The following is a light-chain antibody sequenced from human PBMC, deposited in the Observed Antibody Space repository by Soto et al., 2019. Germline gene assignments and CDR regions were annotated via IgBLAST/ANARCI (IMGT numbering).Light chain of an antibody. J-gene: IGKJ1*01. Sequence: DIQMTQSPSTLSASVGDRVTITCRASQNIGNWLAWYQQKPGKTPDLLIYDASSLESGVPLRFSGSGSGTEFPLTNSSLQTDDSATYYCQQYNDEPWTFGQGTKVEIK. CDR1: QNIGNW. V-gene: IGKV1-5*01. CDR2: DAS. CDR3: QQYNDEPWT.